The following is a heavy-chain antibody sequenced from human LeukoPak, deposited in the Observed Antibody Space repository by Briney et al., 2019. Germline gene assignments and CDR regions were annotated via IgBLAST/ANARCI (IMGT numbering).Heavy chain of an antibody. CDR1: GFTFSDYW. J-gene: IGHJ5*02. CDR3: ATGGTDGRGSFGWFDT. Sequence: GGSLRLSCVASGFTFSDYWMTWVRQAPGKGLEWVANIKEDGSVRYYVDSLKGRFTISRDNAKNSLYLQLNSLRAEDTAVYYCATGGTDGRGSFGWFDTWGQGTLVTVSS. CDR2: IKEDGSVR. D-gene: IGHD3-10*01. V-gene: IGHV3-7*01.